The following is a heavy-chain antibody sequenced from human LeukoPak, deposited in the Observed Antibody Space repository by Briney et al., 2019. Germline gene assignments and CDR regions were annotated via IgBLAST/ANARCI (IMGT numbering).Heavy chain of an antibody. J-gene: IGHJ1*01. CDR2: IYSDGNT. V-gene: IGHV3-53*01. CDR1: GFTFSSYA. D-gene: IGHD1-26*01. CDR3: VREREGSNSEH. Sequence: GGSLRLSCAASGFTFSSYAMHWVRQAPGMGLEWVSTIYSDGNTYYPDSVKGRFTISRDGSKNTLYLQLNSLRTEGTAIYYCVREREGSNSEHWGQGTLVTVSS.